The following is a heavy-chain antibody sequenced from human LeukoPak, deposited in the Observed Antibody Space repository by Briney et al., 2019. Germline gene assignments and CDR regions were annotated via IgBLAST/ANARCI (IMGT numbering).Heavy chain of an antibody. J-gene: IGHJ6*02. V-gene: IGHV4-4*07. CDR3: ARVPVAGTLYYYYGMDV. Sequence: SDTLSLTCTVSGGSISSYYWSWIRQPAGKGLEGIGRIYTSGSTNYNPSLKSRVTMSVDTSKNQFSLKLSSVTAADTAVYYCARVPVAGTLYYYYGMDVWGQGTTVTVSS. D-gene: IGHD6-19*01. CDR2: IYTSGST. CDR1: GGSISSYY.